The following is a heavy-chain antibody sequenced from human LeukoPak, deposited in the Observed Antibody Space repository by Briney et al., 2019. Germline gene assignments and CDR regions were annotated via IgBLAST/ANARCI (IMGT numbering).Heavy chain of an antibody. D-gene: IGHD4-17*01. Sequence: ASVKVSCKASGGTFSSYAISWVRQAPGQGLEWMGRIIPIFGTANYAQKFQGRVTITTDESTSTAYMELSSLRSEATAVYYCAGRDHDYGDYVYFQHWGQGTLVTVSS. J-gene: IGHJ1*01. CDR3: AGRDHDYGDYVYFQH. V-gene: IGHV1-69*05. CDR1: GGTFSSYA. CDR2: IIPIFGTA.